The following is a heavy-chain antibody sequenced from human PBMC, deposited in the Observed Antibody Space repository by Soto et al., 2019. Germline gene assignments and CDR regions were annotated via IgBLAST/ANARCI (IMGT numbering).Heavy chain of an antibody. CDR3: ARGGYTYGSDFDY. V-gene: IGHV4-31*03. J-gene: IGHJ4*02. CDR2: IYYSGDT. D-gene: IGHD3-10*01. Sequence: QVLLQESGPGLVKPSQALSLTCTVSGGSISSAAFYWSWIRQHPGKGLEWIGYIYYSGDTYYNPYRRIRVSMSHDTSTNQFTLTRSSVTAADTAVYFCARGGYTYGSDFDYWGRGTLVTVSS. CDR1: GGSISSAAFY.